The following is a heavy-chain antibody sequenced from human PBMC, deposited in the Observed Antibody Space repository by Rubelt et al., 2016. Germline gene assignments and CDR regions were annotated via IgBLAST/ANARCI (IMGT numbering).Heavy chain of an antibody. Sequence: MGWINPNSGGTNYAQKFQGWVTMTRDTSISTAYMELSRLRSDDTAVYYCARGGSSWYGLTGPLDYWGQGTLVTVSS. CDR3: ARGGSSWYGLTGPLDY. D-gene: IGHD6-13*01. J-gene: IGHJ4*02. V-gene: IGHV1-2*04. CDR2: INPNSGGT.